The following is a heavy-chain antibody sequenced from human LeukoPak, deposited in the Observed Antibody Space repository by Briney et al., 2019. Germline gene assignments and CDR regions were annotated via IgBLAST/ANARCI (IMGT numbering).Heavy chain of an antibody. CDR1: GGSISSSNYY. J-gene: IGHJ4*02. Sequence: SQTLSLTCSVSGGSISSSNYYWSWIRQPAGTGLEWIGRIYTSESTNYNPSLKSRVTISVDTSRNQFSLKLSSVPAADTAVYYCARGLWFGDENPPYFDYWGQGILVTVSS. D-gene: IGHD3-10*01. CDR2: IYTSEST. CDR3: ARGLWFGDENPPYFDY. V-gene: IGHV4-61*02.